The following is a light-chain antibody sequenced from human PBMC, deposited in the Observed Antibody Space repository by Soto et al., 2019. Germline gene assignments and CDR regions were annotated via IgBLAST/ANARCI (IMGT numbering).Light chain of an antibody. V-gene: IGLV2-14*01. CDR1: NSDVGAYNH. Sequence: QSALTQPASVSGSPGQSITISCTGTNSDVGAYNHVSWYQQHPGKVPKLIIYEVTNRPSGVSHRFSASKSDNTASLTISGLQAEDEADYYCSSYTSSTTWVFGGGTKLTVL. CDR2: EVT. CDR3: SSYTSSTTWV. J-gene: IGLJ3*02.